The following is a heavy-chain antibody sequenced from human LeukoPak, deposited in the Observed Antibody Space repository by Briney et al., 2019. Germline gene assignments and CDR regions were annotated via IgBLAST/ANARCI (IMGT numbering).Heavy chain of an antibody. V-gene: IGHV3-48*01. CDR1: GCTFTSYS. Sequence: GGTLRLSWVASGCTFTSYSMKWVRQAPGKGLEWISYISSSSANIYYADSVRGRFTISRDNAKSELYLQMNSLRAEDTAVYYCARVGGSSWDWGQGTLVTVSS. CDR2: ISSSSANI. CDR3: ARVGGSSWD. D-gene: IGHD6-6*01. J-gene: IGHJ4*02.